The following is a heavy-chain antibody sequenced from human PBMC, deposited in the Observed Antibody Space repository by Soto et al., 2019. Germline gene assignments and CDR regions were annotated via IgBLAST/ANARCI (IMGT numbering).Heavy chain of an antibody. V-gene: IGHV1-69*01. D-gene: IGHD5-12*01. CDR3: ARGGVATSGRYFDY. Sequence: QVPLVQSGAEVKKPGSSVKVSCKASGGTFSSYAISWVRQAPGQGLEWMGGIIPIFGTANYAQKFQGRVTITADESTSTAYMELSSLRSEDTAVYYCARGGVATSGRYFDYWGQGTLVTVSS. J-gene: IGHJ4*02. CDR1: GGTFSSYA. CDR2: IIPIFGTA.